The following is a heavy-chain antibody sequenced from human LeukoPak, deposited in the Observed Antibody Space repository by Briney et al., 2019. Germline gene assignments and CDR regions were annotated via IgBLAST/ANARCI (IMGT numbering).Heavy chain of an antibody. Sequence: GASENVSCKVSGCSLTELSMHWVRQAPGKGLEWMGGFDPEDGETIYAQKFQGRVTMTEDTSTDTAYMELSSLRSEDTAVYYCATGGLGFYPWGQGTMVTVSS. J-gene: IGHJ3*01. V-gene: IGHV1-24*01. CDR1: GCSLTELS. D-gene: IGHD3-3*01. CDR3: ATGGLGFYP. CDR2: FDPEDGET.